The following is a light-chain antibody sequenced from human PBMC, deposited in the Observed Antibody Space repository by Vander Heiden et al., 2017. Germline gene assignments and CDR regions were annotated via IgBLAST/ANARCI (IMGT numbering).Light chain of an antibody. CDR3: QEDSSSRT. J-gene: IGKJ1*01. Sequence: EIVLTQSPGTLSLSQGERATLSCRASQSLSSSYLAWYQQNPGQAPRLLIYGASRRATGIPDRFNGSGSGTDFTLTISRLEPEDFAVYFWQEDSSSRTFGQATKVEVK. CDR2: GAS. V-gene: IGKV3-20*01. CDR1: QSLSSSY.